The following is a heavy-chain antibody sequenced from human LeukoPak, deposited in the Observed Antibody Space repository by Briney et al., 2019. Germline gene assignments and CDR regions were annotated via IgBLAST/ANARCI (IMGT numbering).Heavy chain of an antibody. D-gene: IGHD3-22*01. Sequence: ASVKVSCTASGYTFTGYYMHWVRQAPGQGLEWMGIINPSDGIATYAQQFQGRVTMTRDTSTTTIYMELTSLRSDDTAVYYCARAYDSSAYYAMTYWGQGTQVIVSS. CDR2: INPSDGIA. CDR3: ARAYDSSAYYAMTY. CDR1: GYTFTGYY. J-gene: IGHJ4*02. V-gene: IGHV1-46*01.